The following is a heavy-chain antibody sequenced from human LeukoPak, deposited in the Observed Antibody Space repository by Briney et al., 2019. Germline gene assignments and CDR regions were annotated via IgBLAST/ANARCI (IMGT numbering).Heavy chain of an antibody. CDR3: ARDRVAAAVLDY. CDR1: GGSINSYY. CDR2: MYTTGST. J-gene: IGHJ4*02. V-gene: IGHV4-4*07. Sequence: SETLSLTCTVSGGSINSYYWSWIRQPAGKGLEWIGRMYTTGSTDYNPSLKSRVTISVDTSKNQFSLKLSSVTAADTAVYYCARDRVAAAVLDYWGQGTLVTVSS. D-gene: IGHD6-13*01.